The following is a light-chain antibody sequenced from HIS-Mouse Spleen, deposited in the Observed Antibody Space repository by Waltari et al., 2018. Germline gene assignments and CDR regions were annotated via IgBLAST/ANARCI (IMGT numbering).Light chain of an antibody. J-gene: IGLJ2*01. Sequence: QSALTQPASVSGSPGQSLPISCTGTSSDVGGYHYVSWYQQHPGKAPKLMIYDVSNRPSGVSNRFSGSKSGNTASLTISGLQAEDEADYYCSSYTSSSTYVVFGGGTKLTVL. CDR1: SSDVGGYHY. CDR3: SSYTSSSTYVV. CDR2: DVS. V-gene: IGLV2-14*03.